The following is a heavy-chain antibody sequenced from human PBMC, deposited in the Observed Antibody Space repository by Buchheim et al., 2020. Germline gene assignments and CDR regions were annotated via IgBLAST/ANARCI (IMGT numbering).Heavy chain of an antibody. CDR3: ARDLHPIPYYDYIWGSYRYGAFDI. J-gene: IGHJ3*02. D-gene: IGHD3-16*02. CDR1: GGSISSYY. Sequence: QVQLQESGPGLVKPSETLSLTCTVSGGSISSYYWSWIRQPPGKGLEWIGYIYYSGSTNYNPSLKSRVTISVDTSKNQFSLKLSSVTAADTAVYYCARDLHPIPYYDYIWGSYRYGAFDIWGQGT. CDR2: IYYSGST. V-gene: IGHV4-59*01.